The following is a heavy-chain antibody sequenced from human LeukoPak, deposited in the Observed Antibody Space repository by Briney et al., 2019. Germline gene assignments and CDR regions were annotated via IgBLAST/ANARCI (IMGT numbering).Heavy chain of an antibody. V-gene: IGHV7-4-1*02. CDR2: INTNTGNP. J-gene: IGHJ5*02. CDR3: ARVSRIAAAGVNWFDP. Sequence: GASMKVSCKASGYTFTSYAMNWVRQAPGQGLEWMGWINTNTGNPTYAQGFTGRFVFSLDTSVSTAYLQISSLKAEDTAVYYCARVSRIAAAGVNWFDPWGQGTLVTVSS. D-gene: IGHD6-13*01. CDR1: GYTFTSYA.